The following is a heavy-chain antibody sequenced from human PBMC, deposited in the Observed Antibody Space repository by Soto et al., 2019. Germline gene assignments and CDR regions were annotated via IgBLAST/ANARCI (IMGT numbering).Heavy chain of an antibody. J-gene: IGHJ4*02. CDR3: AKDYEAGTRYCGADIWSPAVY. Sequence: QVQLVQFGAEVKQPGASVKVSCKASGYTFTSWYIHWVRQAPGQGLEGMGIINPSGGGTTYAQTFHGRVPMTRDTSSSTVFMELSSLRFEDAAVYYCAKDYEAGTRYCGADIWSPAVYWGQGTLVPASS. CDR2: INPSGGGT. D-gene: IGHD2-21*01. V-gene: IGHV1-46*01. CDR1: GYTFTSWY.